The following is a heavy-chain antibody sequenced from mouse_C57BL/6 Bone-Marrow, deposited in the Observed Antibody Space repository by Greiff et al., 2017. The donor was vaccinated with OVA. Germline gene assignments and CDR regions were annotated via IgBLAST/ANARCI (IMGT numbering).Heavy chain of an antibody. Sequence: EVQLQQSGPVLVKPGASVKMSCKASGYSFTDYYMNWVKQSHGKSLEWIGVINPYNGGTSYNQKFKGKATLTVDQSSRTAYMELNSLTSEDSAVSYCTANDYGNFDWYFDVWGTGTTVTVSS. CDR2: INPYNGGT. J-gene: IGHJ1*03. D-gene: IGHD2-1*01. CDR3: TANDYGNFDWYFDV. CDR1: GYSFTDYY. V-gene: IGHV1-19*01.